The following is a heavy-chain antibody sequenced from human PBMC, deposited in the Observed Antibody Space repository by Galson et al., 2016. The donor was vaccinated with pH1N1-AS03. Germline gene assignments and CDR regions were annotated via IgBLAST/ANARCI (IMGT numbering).Heavy chain of an antibody. J-gene: IGHJ5*02. V-gene: IGHV3-53*01. D-gene: IGHD4-23*01. CDR2: IYNDDTT. Sequence: SLRLSCAASGFTVSNSYLSWVRQAPGKGLEWVSIIYNDDTTYYADSLKGRFTISRDNSKNTLYLQMNSLRAEDTAVYYCARWPRGGNFASLDPWDQGALVTVSS. CDR3: ARWPRGGNFASLDP. CDR1: GFTVSNSY.